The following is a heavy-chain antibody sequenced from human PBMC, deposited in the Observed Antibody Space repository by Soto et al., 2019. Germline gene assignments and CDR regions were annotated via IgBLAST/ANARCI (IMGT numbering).Heavy chain of an antibody. V-gene: IGHV1-69*12. CDR3: ATEGGSGNYRYYAMDF. D-gene: IGHD3-10*01. Sequence: QVQLVQSGAEVKKPGSSVKVSCKASGGTFSSYAISWVRQAPGQGLEWMGGIIPIFGTANYAQKFQGRVTSTADESTSTAYMERTSMRSEDTSVYYCATEGGSGNYRYYAMDFWGQGTTVTVSS. CDR2: IIPIFGTA. J-gene: IGHJ6*02. CDR1: GGTFSSYA.